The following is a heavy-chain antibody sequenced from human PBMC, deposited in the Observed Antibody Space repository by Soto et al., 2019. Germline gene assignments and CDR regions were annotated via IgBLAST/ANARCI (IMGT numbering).Heavy chain of an antibody. D-gene: IGHD3-22*01. CDR2: IYYSGST. J-gene: IGHJ4*02. CDR1: GGSISSGDYY. CDR3: ARAWESYYYDSSGYICDY. Sequence: QVQLQESGPGLVKPSQTLSLTCTVSGGSISSGDYYWSWIRQPPGKGLEWIGYIYYSGSTYYNPSLKSRVTISVDTSKNQFSLKLSSVTAADTAVYYCARAWESYYYDSSGYICDYWGQGTLVTVSS. V-gene: IGHV4-30-4*01.